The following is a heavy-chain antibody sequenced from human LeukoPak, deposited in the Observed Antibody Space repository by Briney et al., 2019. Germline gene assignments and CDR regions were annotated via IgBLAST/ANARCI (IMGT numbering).Heavy chain of an antibody. CDR1: GGSISSYY. CDR2: IYYSGST. Sequence: SETLSLTCSVSGGSISSYYWSWIRQPPGKGLEWIGYIYYSGSTKYNPSLKSRVTTSVDMSRNQFSLELSSVTAADTAVYYCARGTVLRYFDWLPREDVWGQGTTVTVSS. V-gene: IGHV4-59*01. J-gene: IGHJ6*02. CDR3: ARGTVLRYFDWLPREDV. D-gene: IGHD3-9*01.